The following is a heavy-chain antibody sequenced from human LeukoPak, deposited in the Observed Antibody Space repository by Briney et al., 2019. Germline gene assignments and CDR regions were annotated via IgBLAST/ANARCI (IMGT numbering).Heavy chain of an antibody. CDR3: ARLQADY. CDR1: GYTLTGYY. J-gene: IGHJ4*02. V-gene: IGHV1-2*02. Sequence: SVTVSCKASGYTLTGYYMHWVRQAPGQGLEWMGWISPNSGGTNYAQKFQGRGTMTRDTSISTAYMEVSRLRSDDTAVYYCARLQADYWGQGTLVTVSS. CDR2: ISPNSGGT.